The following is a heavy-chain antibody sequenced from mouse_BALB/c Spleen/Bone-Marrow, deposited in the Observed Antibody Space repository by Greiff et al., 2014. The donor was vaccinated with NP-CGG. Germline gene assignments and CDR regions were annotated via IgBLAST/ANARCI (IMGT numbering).Heavy chain of an antibody. CDR2: IDPGTGRT. J-gene: IGHJ2*01. CDR1: GYTFTSYW. V-gene: IGHV1S81*02. CDR3: ARINGYDY. D-gene: IGHD2-2*01. Sequence: ESGAELVKPGASVKLSCKASGYTFTSYWMHWVKQRPGQGLEWIGEIDPGTGRTDYNKKFKSRATLTVDKSSSTAYMHLSSLTSEDSAVYYCARINGYDYWGQGTTLTVSS.